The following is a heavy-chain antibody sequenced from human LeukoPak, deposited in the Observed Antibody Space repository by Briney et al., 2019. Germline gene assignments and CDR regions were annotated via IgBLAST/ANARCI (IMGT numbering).Heavy chain of an antibody. CDR1: GFTFSNCA. V-gene: IGHV3-30-3*01. CDR2: VSYDGGNK. D-gene: IGHD4-23*01. Sequence: GGSLRLSCAASGFTFSNCAIHWVRQAPGKGLEWVAVVSYDGGNKYYADSVKGRFTISRDNSKNTLYLQMNSLRAEDTAVYYCARGYGGQDYFDYWGQGTLVTVSS. CDR3: ARGYGGQDYFDY. J-gene: IGHJ4*02.